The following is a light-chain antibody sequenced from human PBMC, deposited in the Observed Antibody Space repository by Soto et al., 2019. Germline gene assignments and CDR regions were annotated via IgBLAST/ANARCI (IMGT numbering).Light chain of an antibody. CDR1: MRDVGAYNL. Sequence: QSALTQPASVSGSAGQSITISCSGTMRDVGAYNLVSWYQQHPGTAPKLIIYEVRNRPSGISSRFSGSRSGNTASLTISGLQSEDEGDYYCSSYTNINTRACVFGTGTKVTVL. V-gene: IGLV2-14*01. J-gene: IGLJ1*01. CDR2: EVR. CDR3: SSYTNINTRACV.